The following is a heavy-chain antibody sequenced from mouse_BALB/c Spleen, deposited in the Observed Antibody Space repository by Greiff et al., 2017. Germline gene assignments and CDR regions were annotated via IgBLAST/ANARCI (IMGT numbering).Heavy chain of an antibody. J-gene: IGHJ2*01. V-gene: IGHV5-6-5*01. Sequence: EVQVVESGGGLVKPGGSLKLSCAASGFTFSSYAMSWVRQTPEKRLEWVASISSGGSTYYPDSVKGRFTISRDNARNILYLQMSSLRSEDTAMYYCASYYGSSYGDYWGQGTTLTVSS. CDR2: ISSGGST. CDR3: ASYYGSSYGDY. D-gene: IGHD1-1*01. CDR1: GFTFSSYA.